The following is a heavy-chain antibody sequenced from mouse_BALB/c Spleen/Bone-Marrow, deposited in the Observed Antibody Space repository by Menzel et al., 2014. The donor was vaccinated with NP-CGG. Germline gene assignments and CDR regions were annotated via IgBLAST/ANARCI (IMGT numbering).Heavy chain of an antibody. V-gene: IGHV7-1*02. D-gene: IGHD4-1*01. CDR3: ARGELETGSFDY. J-gene: IGHJ2*01. CDR2: SRNKANDYTT. CDR1: GFTFSDFY. Sequence: EVMLVESGGGSAQPGGSLRLSCATSGFTFSDFYMEWVRQPPGKRLEWIAASRNKANDYTTEYSASVKGRFIVSRDTSRSILYLQMNALRPEDTAIYYCARGELETGSFDYWGQGTTLTVSS.